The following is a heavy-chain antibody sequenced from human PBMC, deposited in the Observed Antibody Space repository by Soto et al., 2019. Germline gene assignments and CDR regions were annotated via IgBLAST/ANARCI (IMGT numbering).Heavy chain of an antibody. CDR2: IYYSGST. CDR3: ARLQSGYSSGWNFDY. J-gene: IGHJ4*02. CDR1: GGSISSYY. D-gene: IGHD6-19*01. V-gene: IGHV4-59*08. Sequence: SETLSLTCTVSGGSISSYYWSWIRQPPGKGLEWIGYIYYSGSTNYNPSLKSRVTISVDTSKNQFSLKLSSVTAADTAVYYCARLQSGYSSGWNFDYWGQGTLVTVSS.